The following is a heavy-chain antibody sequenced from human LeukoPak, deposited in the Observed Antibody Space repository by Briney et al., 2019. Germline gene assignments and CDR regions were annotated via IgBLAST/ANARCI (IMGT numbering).Heavy chain of an antibody. D-gene: IGHD3-10*01. CDR3: AREETAYGSGFDY. Sequence: GASVKVSCKASGYTFTGYYMHWVRQAPGQGLEWMGWINPNSGGTNYAQKFQGRVTMTTDTSTSTAYMELRSLRSDDTAVYYCAREETAYGSGFDYWGQGTLFTVSS. V-gene: IGHV1-2*02. CDR1: GYTFTGYY. CDR2: INPNSGGT. J-gene: IGHJ4*02.